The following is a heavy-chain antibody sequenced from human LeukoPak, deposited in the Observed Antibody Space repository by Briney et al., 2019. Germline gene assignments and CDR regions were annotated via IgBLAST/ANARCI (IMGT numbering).Heavy chain of an antibody. Sequence: SETLSLTCTVSGGSTSSGDYYWSWIRQPPGKGLEWIGYIYYSGSTYYNPSLKSRVTISVDTSKNQFSLKLSSVTAADTAVYYCARGTIVVVSYYYYMDXWGKGTTVTVSS. CDR3: ARGTIVVVSYYYYMDX. V-gene: IGHV4-30-4*08. CDR1: GGSTSSGDYY. D-gene: IGHD2-2*01. J-gene: IGHJ6*03. CDR2: IYYSGST.